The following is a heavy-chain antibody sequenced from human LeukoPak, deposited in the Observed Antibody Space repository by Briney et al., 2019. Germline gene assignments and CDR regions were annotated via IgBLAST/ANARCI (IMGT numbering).Heavy chain of an antibody. CDR3: ARIRDSSGYYLGAFDI. J-gene: IGHJ3*02. CDR1: NGSISSQY. D-gene: IGHD3-22*01. V-gene: IGHV4-4*07. Sequence: SETLSLTCTVSNGSISSQYWSWIRQAAGKGLEWIGRIYSTGSTNYNPSLKSRLTMSVDTSKNQSSLRLTSVTAADTAVYYCARIRDSSGYYLGAFDIWGQGTTVTVSS. CDR2: IYSTGST.